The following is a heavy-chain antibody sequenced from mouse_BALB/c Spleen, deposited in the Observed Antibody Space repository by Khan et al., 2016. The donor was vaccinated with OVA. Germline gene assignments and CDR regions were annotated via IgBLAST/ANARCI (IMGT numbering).Heavy chain of an antibody. V-gene: IGHV9-3-1*01. CDR3: SRSNGNYWFAY. CDR1: GYTLTDYG. J-gene: IGHJ3*01. CDR2: INTCTGEA. Sequence: QIQLVQSGPELKKPGETVKISCKASGYTLTDYGMNWVKQAPGKGLKWMGWINTCTGEATYADDFKGRFAFSLETSASTAYLQINNLKTEDTATYFCSRSNGNYWFAYWGQGTLVTVSA. D-gene: IGHD2-1*01.